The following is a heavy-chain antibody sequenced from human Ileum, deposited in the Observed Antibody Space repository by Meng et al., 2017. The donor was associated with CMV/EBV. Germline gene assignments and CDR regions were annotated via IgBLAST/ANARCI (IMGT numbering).Heavy chain of an antibody. D-gene: IGHD3-10*01. J-gene: IGHJ4*02. V-gene: IGHV4-4*07. CDR2: VHFTGGI. CDR3: ARAAARGVPVDY. CDR1: GVSISNYY. Sequence: QVQLQDAGPRLVKPSETLSLTGTVSGVSISNYYWTWIRQSAVKGLEFIGRVHFTGGIDYNPSLMSRVTMSVDTSRNQLSLNVKSVTAADTAVYYCARAAARGVPVDYWGQGILVTVSS.